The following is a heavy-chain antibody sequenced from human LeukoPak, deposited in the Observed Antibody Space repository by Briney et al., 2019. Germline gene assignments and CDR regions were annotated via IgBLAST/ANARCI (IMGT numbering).Heavy chain of an antibody. Sequence: PGGSLSLSCAASGFTFSHFWLSWVRQAQGKGQEWVAYIKKTGSETYYVDSVKGGFTTTRDNTRNSLLLQMWSLRAEDTDVYFCAREDGYCSGGNSYSYFDSCGQGTLVTVSS. D-gene: IGHD2-15*01. J-gene: IGHJ4*02. CDR2: IKKTGSET. CDR1: GFTFSHFW. CDR3: AREDGYCSGGNSYSYFDS. V-gene: IGHV3-7*01.